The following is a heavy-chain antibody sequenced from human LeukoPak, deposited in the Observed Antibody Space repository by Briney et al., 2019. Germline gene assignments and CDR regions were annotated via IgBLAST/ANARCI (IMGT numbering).Heavy chain of an antibody. CDR2: ISAYNGNT. V-gene: IGHV1-18*01. CDR3: AREIVGATYFDY. D-gene: IGHD1-26*01. Sequence: ASVKVSCKASGYTFTSYGISWVRQAPGQGLEWMGWISAYNGNTNYAQKLQGRVTMTTDTSTSTAYMGLRSLRSDDTAVYYCAREIVGATYFDYWGQGTLVTVSS. J-gene: IGHJ4*02. CDR1: GYTFTSYG.